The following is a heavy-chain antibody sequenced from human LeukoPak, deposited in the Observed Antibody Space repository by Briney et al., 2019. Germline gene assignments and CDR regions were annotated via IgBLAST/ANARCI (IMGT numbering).Heavy chain of an antibody. V-gene: IGHV1-69*13. J-gene: IGHJ4*02. CDR3: ACPFGGGGSYYNFDY. Sequence: ASVKVSCKASGGTFSSYAISWVRQAPGQGLEWMGGIIPIFGTANYAQKFQGRVTITADESTSTAYTELSSLRSEDTAVYYCACPFGGGGSYYNFDYWGQGTLVTVSS. D-gene: IGHD1-26*01. CDR2: IIPIFGTA. CDR1: GGTFSSYA.